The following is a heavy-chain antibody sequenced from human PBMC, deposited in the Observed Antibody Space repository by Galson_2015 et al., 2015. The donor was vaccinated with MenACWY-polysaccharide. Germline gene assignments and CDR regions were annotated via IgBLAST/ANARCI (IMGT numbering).Heavy chain of an antibody. V-gene: IGHV4-34*01. CDR2: INHSGGA. Sequence: SETLSLTCAVSGGSFNGYYWSWIRQPPGKGLEWIGEINHSGGANYNPSLKSRVTISIDTSKNQLSLNLNSVTAADTAVYYCARPNGYCTSTSCYRVFNYWGQGTLLTVSS. CDR3: ARPNGYCTSTSCYRVFNY. CDR1: GGSFNGYY. D-gene: IGHD2-2*01. J-gene: IGHJ4*02.